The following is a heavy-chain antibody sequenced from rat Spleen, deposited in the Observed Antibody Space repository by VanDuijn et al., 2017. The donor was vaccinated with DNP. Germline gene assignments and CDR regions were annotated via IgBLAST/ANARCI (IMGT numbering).Heavy chain of an antibody. D-gene: IGHD1-3*01. CDR2: ISYESSST. Sequence: EVQLVESGGGLVQPGRSLKLSCAASGFTFSDYHMAWVRQAPKKGLEWVASISYESSSTYYGDSVKGRFTISRDDAKSTLYLKMDSLRSEDTATYYCARPNFGSPYYFDYWGQGVMVTVSS. CDR1: GFTFSDYH. J-gene: IGHJ2*01. V-gene: IGHV5-22*01. CDR3: ARPNFGSPYYFDY.